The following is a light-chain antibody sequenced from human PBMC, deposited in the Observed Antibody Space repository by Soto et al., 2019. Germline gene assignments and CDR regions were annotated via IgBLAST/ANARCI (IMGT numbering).Light chain of an antibody. V-gene: IGLV2-14*01. CDR3: SSYTTGSPYVV. Sequence: QSALTQPASVSGSPGQSITISCTGTRSDVGGYNHISWYQQHPGKVPQRLIDNVSHRPSGVSNRFSGSKSGNTASLTISGLQAEDEADYHCSSYTTGSPYVVFGGGTKLPVL. J-gene: IGLJ2*01. CDR2: NVS. CDR1: RSDVGGYNH.